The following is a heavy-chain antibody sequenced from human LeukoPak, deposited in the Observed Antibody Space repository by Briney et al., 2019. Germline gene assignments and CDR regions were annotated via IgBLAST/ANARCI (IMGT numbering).Heavy chain of an antibody. CDR2: ITSGSGRT. Sequence: GGSLRLSCAASGFTVSSNYMSWVRQAPGKGLEWVSLITSGSGRTYYADSVRGRFAISRDNSKNTVYLQMNSLRDEDTAVYYCARGGGFDFWGQGTLVTVSS. V-gene: IGHV3-53*01. J-gene: IGHJ4*02. CDR3: ARGGGFDF. D-gene: IGHD4-23*01. CDR1: GFTVSSNY.